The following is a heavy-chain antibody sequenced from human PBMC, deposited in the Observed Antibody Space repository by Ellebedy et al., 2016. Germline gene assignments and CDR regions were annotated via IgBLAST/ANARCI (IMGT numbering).Heavy chain of an antibody. CDR1: GSTLSEKP. D-gene: IGHD3-16*02. J-gene: IGHJ6*02. V-gene: IGHV1-24*01. CDR2: FDPEEGER. Sequence: ASVKVSCKVSGSTLSEKPMHWVRQAPGRGLEWVGGFDPEEGERVYAGRFQGRVTLSEDTPTDTAYMELSSLRSDDTATYYCVIAEGTSRQRWYYALDVWGQGTTVTVSS. CDR3: VIAEGTSRQRWYYALDV.